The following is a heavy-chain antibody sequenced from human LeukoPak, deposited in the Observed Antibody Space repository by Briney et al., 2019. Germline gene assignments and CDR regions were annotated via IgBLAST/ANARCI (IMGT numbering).Heavy chain of an antibody. V-gene: IGHV5-51*01. CDR1: GYSFTSYW. Sequence: GESLKISCKGSGYSFTSYWIGWVRQMPGEGLEWMGIIYPGDSDTRYSPSFQGQVTISADKSISTAYLQWSSLKASDTAMYYCARQYQLQGDWFDPWGQGTLVTVSS. CDR3: ARQYQLQGDWFDP. CDR2: IYPGDSDT. J-gene: IGHJ5*02. D-gene: IGHD2-2*01.